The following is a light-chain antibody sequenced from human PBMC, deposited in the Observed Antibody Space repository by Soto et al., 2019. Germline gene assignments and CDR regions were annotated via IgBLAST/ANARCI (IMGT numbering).Light chain of an antibody. CDR3: QQYNTLWT. J-gene: IGKJ1*01. CDR1: QSISSW. V-gene: IGKV1-5*03. CDR2: KAS. Sequence: DIQMTQSPSTLSASVGDRVTITCRASQSISSWLSWYQQKPGKAPKLLIYKASSLESGVPSRFSGCGSGTEFTLTISCLQPDDFATYYCQQYNTLWTFGQGTKVEIK.